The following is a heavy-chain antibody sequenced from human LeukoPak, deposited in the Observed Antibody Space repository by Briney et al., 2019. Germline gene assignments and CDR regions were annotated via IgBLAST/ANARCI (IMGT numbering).Heavy chain of an antibody. CDR1: GFTFSSYA. CDR3: ARRGAGSVYYDASGYDY. J-gene: IGHJ4*02. Sequence: GGSLRLSCAASGFTFSSYAMSWVRQAPGKGLEWVSAISGSGGSTYYADSVKGRFTISRDNAKNSLYLQMNSLRAEDTAVYYCARRGAGSVYYDASGYDYWGQETLVTVSS. V-gene: IGHV3-23*01. CDR2: ISGSGGST. D-gene: IGHD3-22*01.